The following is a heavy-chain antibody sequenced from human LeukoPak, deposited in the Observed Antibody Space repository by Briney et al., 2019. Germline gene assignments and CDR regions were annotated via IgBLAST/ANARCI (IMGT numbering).Heavy chain of an antibody. D-gene: IGHD3-22*01. CDR2: ISSSGSTI. Sequence: GGSLRLSRAASGFTFSDYYMSWIRQAPGKGLEWVSYISSSGSTIYYADSVKGRFTISRDNAKNSLYLQMNSLRAEDTAVYYCARPSLFYYDSSGYYYHWGQGTLVTVSS. J-gene: IGHJ5*02. V-gene: IGHV3-11*04. CDR1: GFTFSDYY. CDR3: ARPSLFYYDSSGYYYH.